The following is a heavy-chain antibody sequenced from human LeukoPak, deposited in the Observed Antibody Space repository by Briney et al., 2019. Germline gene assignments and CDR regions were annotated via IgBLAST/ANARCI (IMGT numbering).Heavy chain of an antibody. Sequence: PGGSLRLSCAASGFTFSSYSMNWVRQAPGKGLEWVSYISSSSSTIYYADSVKGRFTISRDNAKNSLYLQMNSLRAEDTAVYHCARDEILSGAFDIWGQGTMVTVSS. V-gene: IGHV3-48*01. J-gene: IGHJ3*02. D-gene: IGHD5-24*01. CDR1: GFTFSSYS. CDR2: ISSSSSTI. CDR3: ARDEILSGAFDI.